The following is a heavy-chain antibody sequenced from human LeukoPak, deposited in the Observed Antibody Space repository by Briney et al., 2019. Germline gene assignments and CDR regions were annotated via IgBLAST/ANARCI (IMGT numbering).Heavy chain of an antibody. V-gene: IGHV3-66*02. CDR1: GFTVSSNH. CDR3: ARDVRVRKTSYYFDY. J-gene: IGHJ4*02. Sequence: PGGSLRLSCAASGFTVSSNHMSWVRQAPGKGLEWVSVIYSGGSTYYADSVKGRFTISRDNSKNTLYLQMNSLRAEDTAVYYCARDVRVRKTSYYFDYWGQGTLVTVSS. D-gene: IGHD3-10*01. CDR2: IYSGGST.